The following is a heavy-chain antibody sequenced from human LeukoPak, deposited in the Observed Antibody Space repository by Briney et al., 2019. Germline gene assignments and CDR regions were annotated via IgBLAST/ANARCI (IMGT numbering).Heavy chain of an antibody. V-gene: IGHV3-9*01. J-gene: IGHJ4*02. Sequence: GRSLRLSCAASGLTFDDYAMHWVRHAPGKGLEWVSGISWNSGSIGYADSVKGRFTISRDNAKNSLYLQMNSLRAEDTAVYYCARGAYYYEDWGQGTLVTVSS. D-gene: IGHD3-22*01. CDR3: ARGAYYYED. CDR1: GLTFDDYA. CDR2: ISWNSGSI.